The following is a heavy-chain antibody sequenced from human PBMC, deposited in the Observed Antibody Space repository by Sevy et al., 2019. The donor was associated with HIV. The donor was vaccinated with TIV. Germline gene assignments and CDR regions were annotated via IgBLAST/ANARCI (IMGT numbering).Heavy chain of an antibody. CDR1: GFSFSDYY. D-gene: IGHD2-21*01. CDR2: IYQDGSQE. Sequence: GGSLRLSCVACGFSFSDYYMGWVRQAPGKGLEWVANIYQDGSQENYVDSVKGRFTISRDNAKNSVYLQMNSRRVDDTGIYYCTRELWPGDYWGQGTLVTVSS. V-gene: IGHV3-7*01. CDR3: TRELWPGDY. J-gene: IGHJ4*02.